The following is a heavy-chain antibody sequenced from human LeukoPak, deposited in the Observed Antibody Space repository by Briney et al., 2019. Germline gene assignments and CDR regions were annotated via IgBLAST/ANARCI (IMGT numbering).Heavy chain of an antibody. V-gene: IGHV3-30*03. J-gene: IGHJ6*02. CDR3: ARDPNYYGSGSYFPWSYYYYYGMDV. D-gene: IGHD3-10*01. Sequence: GGSLRLSCAASGFTFSSYGMHWVRQAPGKGLEWVAVISYDGSNKYYADSVKGRFTISRDNSKNTLYLQMNSLRAEDTAVYYCARDPNYYGSGSYFPWSYYYYYGMDVWGQGTTVTVSS. CDR2: ISYDGSNK. CDR1: GFTFSSYG.